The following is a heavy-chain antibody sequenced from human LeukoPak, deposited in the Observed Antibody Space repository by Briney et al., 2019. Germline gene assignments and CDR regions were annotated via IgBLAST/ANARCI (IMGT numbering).Heavy chain of an antibody. CDR2: ISAYNGNT. V-gene: IGHV1-18*01. J-gene: IGHJ5*02. CDR3: ARGHGYCSSTSCPRFDP. Sequence: ASVKVSCKASGYTFTSYGISWVRQAPGQGLEWMGWISAYNGNTNYAQKLQGRATMTTDTSTSTAYMELRSLRSDDTAVYYCARGHGYCSSTSCPRFDPWGQGTLVTVSS. CDR1: GYTFTSYG. D-gene: IGHD2-2*01.